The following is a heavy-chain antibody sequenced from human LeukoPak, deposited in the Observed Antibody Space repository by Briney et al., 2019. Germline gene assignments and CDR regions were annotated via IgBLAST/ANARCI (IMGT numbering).Heavy chain of an antibody. J-gene: IGHJ3*02. D-gene: IGHD3-16*01. CDR3: ARQLGAYSYPFDI. V-gene: IGHV4-39*01. Sequence: PSETLSLTCTVSGGSISSTSYYWGWIRQPPGKGLEWIGTIYYSGTTLYNPSLTSRVTISVDTSKNQFSLRLNSVTAAGTAVYYCARQLGAYSYPFDIWGQGTKVTVSS. CDR1: GGSISSTSYY. CDR2: IYYSGTT.